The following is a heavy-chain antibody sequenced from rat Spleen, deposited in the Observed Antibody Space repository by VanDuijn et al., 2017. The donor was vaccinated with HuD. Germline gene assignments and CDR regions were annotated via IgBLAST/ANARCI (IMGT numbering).Heavy chain of an antibody. CDR2: IWGDGDT. CDR1: GFSLISNS. V-gene: IGHV2-32*01. Sequence: QVQLKESGPGLVQPSQTLSLTCTVSGFSLISNSVHWIRQPPGKGLEWMGGIWGDGDTSYNSSLTSRLSISRDTSKSQVFLSMSSLQTEDTATYYCARADIGAIYTDGIWGQGVMVTVSS. J-gene: IGHJ2*01. D-gene: IGHD1-2*01. CDR3: ARADIGAIYTDGI.